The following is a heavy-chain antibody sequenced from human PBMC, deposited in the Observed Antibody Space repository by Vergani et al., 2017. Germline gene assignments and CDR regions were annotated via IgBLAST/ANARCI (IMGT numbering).Heavy chain of an antibody. Sequence: EVQLVESGGGIVKPGGSLRLSCVASGFSFRNAWMNWVRRTPGKGLEWVGRIKSTFDRGTTDYAAAVKGRFTISRDDSKNTLFLQMNGLKTEDIGVYYCTTDPRYCDDGSCCWLSDHHYYGMDVWGQGTAVTVSS. CDR3: TTDPRYCDDGSCCWLSDHHYYGMDV. D-gene: IGHD3-10*01. CDR2: IKSTFDRGTT. J-gene: IGHJ6*02. V-gene: IGHV3-15*07. CDR1: GFSFRNAW.